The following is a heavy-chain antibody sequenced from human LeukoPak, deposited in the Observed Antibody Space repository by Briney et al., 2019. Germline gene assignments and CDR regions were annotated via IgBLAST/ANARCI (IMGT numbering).Heavy chain of an antibody. CDR2: INPNSGGT. Sequence: ASVKVSCKASGYTFTDYYLHWLRQAPAQGLEGMGWINPNSGGTNYAQKFQGRVTMTRDTSINTAYMELSRLTSDDTAVYYCARDGALDYWGQGTPVTVSS. D-gene: IGHD1-26*01. CDR3: ARDGALDY. CDR1: GYTFTDYY. V-gene: IGHV1-2*02. J-gene: IGHJ4*02.